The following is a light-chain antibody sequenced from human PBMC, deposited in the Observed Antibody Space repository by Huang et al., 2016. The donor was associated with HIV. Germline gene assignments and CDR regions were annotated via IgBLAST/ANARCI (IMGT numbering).Light chain of an antibody. V-gene: IGKV1-39*01. CDR2: AAS. CDR1: QTISRY. Sequence: DIQMTQSPSSLSASVGDKITITCRPSQTISRYLNWYQQKPGKAPKLLIYAASSWQCVVPSRFSGRGSGTDFTRTISSLQREDFATYYCQQSYSTLWTFGQGTKVEIK. CDR3: QQSYSTLWT. J-gene: IGKJ1*01.